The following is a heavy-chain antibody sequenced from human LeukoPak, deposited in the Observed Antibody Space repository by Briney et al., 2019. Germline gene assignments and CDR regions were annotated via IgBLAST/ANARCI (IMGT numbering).Heavy chain of an antibody. V-gene: IGHV3-23*01. CDR1: GFTFSSYA. D-gene: IGHD3-22*01. CDR3: ARDSDSPGYYSYDYYYMDV. Sequence: PGGSLRLSCAASGFTFSSYAMSWVRQAPGKGLEWVSAISGSGGSTYYADSVKGRFTISRDNSRNTLYLQMNSLRAEDTAVFYCARDSDSPGYYSYDYYYMDVWGKGTTVTVSS. CDR2: ISGSGGST. J-gene: IGHJ6*03.